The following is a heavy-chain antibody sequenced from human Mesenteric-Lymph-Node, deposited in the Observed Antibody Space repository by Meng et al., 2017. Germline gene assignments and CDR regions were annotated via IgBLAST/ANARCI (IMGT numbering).Heavy chain of an antibody. J-gene: IGHJ4*02. D-gene: IGHD3-3*01. V-gene: IGHV3-21*01. CDR1: GFTFNHYT. CDR3: ARDTSFED. Sequence: GGSLRLSCAASGFTFNHYTMNWVRQAPGKGLEWVSTISSSGTYIYYADSMKGRFTISRDNAKASLYLQMDSLSSEDTAVYYCARDTSFEDWGQGTLVTVSS. CDR2: ISSSGTYI.